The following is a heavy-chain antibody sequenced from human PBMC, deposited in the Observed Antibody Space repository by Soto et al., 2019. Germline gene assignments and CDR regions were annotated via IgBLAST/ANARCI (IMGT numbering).Heavy chain of an antibody. Sequence: ASVKVSCKASGYTFTSYAMHWVRQAPGQRLEWMGWINAGNGNTKYSQKFQGRFTISRDNAKNSLYLQMNSLRDEDTAVYYCARGLYYYDSSGYWGYWGQGTLVTVSS. CDR1: GYTFTSYA. D-gene: IGHD3-22*01. CDR2: INAGNGNT. CDR3: ARGLYYYDSSGYWGY. J-gene: IGHJ4*02. V-gene: IGHV1-3*01.